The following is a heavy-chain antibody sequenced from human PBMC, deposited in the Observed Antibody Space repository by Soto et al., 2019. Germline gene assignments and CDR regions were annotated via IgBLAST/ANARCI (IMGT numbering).Heavy chain of an antibody. Sequence: PGGSLRLSCAASGFTFSSYSMNWVRQAPGKGLEWVSYISSSSSTIYYADSVKGRFTISRDNAKNSLYLQMNSLRDEDTAVYYCARDQNTPDYYYYYGMDVWGQGTTVTVSS. J-gene: IGHJ6*02. CDR1: GFTFSSYS. CDR3: ARDQNTPDYYYYYGMDV. CDR2: ISSSSSTI. D-gene: IGHD2-15*01. V-gene: IGHV3-48*02.